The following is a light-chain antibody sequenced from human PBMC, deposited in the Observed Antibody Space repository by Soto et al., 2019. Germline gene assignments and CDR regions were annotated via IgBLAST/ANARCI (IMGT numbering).Light chain of an antibody. CDR2: GAS. Sequence: EIVLTQSPGTLSLSPGERATLSCRASQSVSSSYLAWYQQKPGQAPRLLIYGASSRATGIPDIFSRSGSGTDFTLTISRLEPEDFAVYYCQQYGSSPGTFGQGTKVEIK. CDR3: QQYGSSPGT. CDR1: QSVSSSY. J-gene: IGKJ1*01. V-gene: IGKV3-20*01.